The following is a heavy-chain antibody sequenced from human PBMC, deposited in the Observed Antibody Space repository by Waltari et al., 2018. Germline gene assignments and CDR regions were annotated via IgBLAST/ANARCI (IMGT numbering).Heavy chain of an antibody. CDR2: INNSGGST. Sequence: EVQLLESGGGLVQPGRSLRLPCAVYGLTFSSDDLNWVRPAQGKGLEWVSYINNSGGSTYHADSVKSRFTISRDNSKNMLYLQMNSLGAEDTAVYYCARRPCRDGNCYMDHWGQGTLVTVSS. CDR3: ARRPCRDGNCYMDH. V-gene: IGHV3-23*01. J-gene: IGHJ4*02. D-gene: IGHD2-15*01. CDR1: GLTFSSDD.